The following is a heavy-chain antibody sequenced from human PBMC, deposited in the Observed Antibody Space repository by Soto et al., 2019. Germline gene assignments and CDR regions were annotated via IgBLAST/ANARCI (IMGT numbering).Heavy chain of an antibody. J-gene: IGHJ4*02. CDR2: ISAYNGNT. CDR1: GYTFTSYG. V-gene: IGHV1-18*01. D-gene: IGHD3-3*01. Sequence: ASVKVSCKASGYTFTSYGISWVRQAPGQELEWMGWISAYNGNTNYAQKLQGRVTMTTDTSTSTAYMELRSLRSDDTAVYYCARESVTIFGVVPSADYWGQGTLVTVSS. CDR3: ARESVTIFGVVPSADY.